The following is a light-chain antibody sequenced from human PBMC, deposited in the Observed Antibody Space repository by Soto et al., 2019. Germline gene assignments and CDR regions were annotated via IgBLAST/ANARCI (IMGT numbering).Light chain of an antibody. CDR2: GAS. CDR1: QSIRSN. CDR3: HQYGSSPQT. V-gene: IGKV3-15*01. J-gene: IGKJ1*01. Sequence: EMVMTQSPATLSVSPGERATLSCRASQSIRSNLGWYQEKPGQAPRLLIYGASTRATGIPARFSGSGSGTDFTLTISSLEPEDFAVYYCHQYGSSPQTFGQGTKVDIK.